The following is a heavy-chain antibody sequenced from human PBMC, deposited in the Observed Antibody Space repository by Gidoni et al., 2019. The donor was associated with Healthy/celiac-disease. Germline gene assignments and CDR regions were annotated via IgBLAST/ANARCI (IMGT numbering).Heavy chain of an antibody. V-gene: IGHV3-23*01. Sequence: EVQLLESGGGLVQPGGSLRLSCAASGFTFSSYAMSWVRQAPGKGLEWVSAVSGSGGSKYYADSVKGRFTISRDNSKNTLYLKMNSLRAEDTAVDYSAKLRGGDYYYGMDVWGQGTTVTVSS. CDR1: GFTFSSYA. CDR2: VSGSGGSK. D-gene: IGHD3-16*01. J-gene: IGHJ6*02. CDR3: AKLRGGDYYYGMDV.